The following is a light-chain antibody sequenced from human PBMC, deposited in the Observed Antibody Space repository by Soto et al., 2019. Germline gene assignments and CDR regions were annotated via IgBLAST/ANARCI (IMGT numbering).Light chain of an antibody. CDR3: QQRSNWPPLT. V-gene: IGKV3D-20*02. CDR2: GVF. Sequence: ETVLTQSPGTVSLSPGERATLSCTTSQSVRSNYLAWYQQKPGQAPRLLIYGVFSRATGIPDRFSGSGSGTDFTLTISSLEPEDFAVYYCQQRSNWPPLTFGKGTKV. CDR1: QSVRSNY. J-gene: IGKJ1*01.